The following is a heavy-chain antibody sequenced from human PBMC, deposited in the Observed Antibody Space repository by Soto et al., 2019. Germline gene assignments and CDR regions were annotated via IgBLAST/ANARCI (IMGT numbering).Heavy chain of an antibody. CDR1: GFTFSNAW. CDR3: TTTDSSGYCDY. Sequence: GGSLRLSCAASGFTFSNAWMNWVRQAPGKGLEWVGRIKSKNDDGTTSYAATVKGRFTISRDDSKNTLYLQMNSLKSEDTAVYYCTTTDSSGYCDYWGQGTLVTVSS. J-gene: IGHJ4*02. V-gene: IGHV3-15*07. CDR2: IKSKNDDGTT. D-gene: IGHD3-22*01.